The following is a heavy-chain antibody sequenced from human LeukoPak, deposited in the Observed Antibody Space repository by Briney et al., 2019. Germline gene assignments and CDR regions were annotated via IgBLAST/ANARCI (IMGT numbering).Heavy chain of an antibody. CDR2: IYYSGST. J-gene: IGHJ4*02. V-gene: IGHV4-31*03. D-gene: IGHD5-12*01. Sequence: SETLSLTCTVSGGPISSGVNYWSWIRQHPGKGLEWIGYIYYSGSTYYNPSLKSRVTISVDTSKNQFSLKLSSVTAADTAVYNCAREEYSGYARHWGQGTLVTVSS. CDR3: AREEYSGYARH. CDR1: GGPISSGVNY.